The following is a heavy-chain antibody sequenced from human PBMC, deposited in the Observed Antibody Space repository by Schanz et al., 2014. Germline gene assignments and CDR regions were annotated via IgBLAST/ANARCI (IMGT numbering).Heavy chain of an antibody. Sequence: QVQLVESGGGVVQPGRSLRLSCAASGFTFSSYCMHWVRQAPGKGLEWVAVIRYDGRNKNFVESVKGRFTISRDNSNNTVYLQMNTLRAEDTAVYYCARGPIPIQGVPMDFWGQGILVTVSS. D-gene: IGHD3-10*01. V-gene: IGHV3-33*08. CDR1: GFTFSSYC. CDR3: ARGPIPIQGVPMDF. CDR2: IRYDGRNK. J-gene: IGHJ4*02.